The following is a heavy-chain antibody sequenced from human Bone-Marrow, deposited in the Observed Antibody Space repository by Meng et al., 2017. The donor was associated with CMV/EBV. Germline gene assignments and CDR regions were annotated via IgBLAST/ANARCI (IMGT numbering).Heavy chain of an antibody. J-gene: IGHJ5*02. D-gene: IGHD3-16*01. CDR3: ARGAGYVFDP. CDR2: INHSGST. V-gene: IGHV4-34*01. CDR1: GFTFSSYW. Sequence: GSLRLSCAASGFTFSSYWMSWVRQAPGKGLEWIGEINHSGSTNYNPSLKSRVTISVDTSKNQFSLKLSSVTAADTAVYYCARGAGYVFDPWGQGTLVTVSS.